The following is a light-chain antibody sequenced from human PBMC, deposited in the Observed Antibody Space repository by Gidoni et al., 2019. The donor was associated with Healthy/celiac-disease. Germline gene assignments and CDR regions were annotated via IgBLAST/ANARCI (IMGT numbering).Light chain of an antibody. CDR2: CAS. Sequence: EIVMTQSPATLSVFPGERATLSCRASQSVRSNLAWYQQKPGQAPRLLIYCASTRTTGIPARFSGSGSGTEFTLTISSLQSEDFAVYYCQQYNNWPLWTFGQGTKVEIK. CDR3: QQYNNWPLWT. J-gene: IGKJ1*01. CDR1: QSVRSN. V-gene: IGKV3-15*01.